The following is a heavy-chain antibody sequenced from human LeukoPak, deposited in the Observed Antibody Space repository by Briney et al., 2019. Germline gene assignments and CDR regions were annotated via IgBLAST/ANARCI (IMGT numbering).Heavy chain of an antibody. V-gene: IGHV3-48*02. D-gene: IGHD3-22*01. J-gene: IGHJ6*02. CDR1: GFTFSSYS. Sequence: GGSLRLSCAASGFTFSSYSMNWVRQAPGKGLEWVSYISSSSDSIHYADSVKSRFTISRDNAKNSLYLQMNSLRDEDTAVYYCARRPYHDTNGRLSDVWGQGTTVTVSS. CDR2: ISSSSDSI. CDR3: ARRPYHDTNGRLSDV.